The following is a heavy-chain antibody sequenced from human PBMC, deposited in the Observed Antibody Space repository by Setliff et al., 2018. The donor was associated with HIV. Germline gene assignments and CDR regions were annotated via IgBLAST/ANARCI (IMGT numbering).Heavy chain of an antibody. CDR1: GFTFTTSA. CDR3: AAGYCSGCSCYPDAFDF. Sequence: SVKVSCKASGFTFTTSAMQWVRQARGQRLEWIGWIVVGSGNINYAQNFQERVTITRDMSTSTAYMELSSLRSEDTALYYCAAGYCSGCSCYPDAFDFWGQGTMVTVS. J-gene: IGHJ3*01. CDR2: IVVGSGNI. D-gene: IGHD2-15*01. V-gene: IGHV1-58*02.